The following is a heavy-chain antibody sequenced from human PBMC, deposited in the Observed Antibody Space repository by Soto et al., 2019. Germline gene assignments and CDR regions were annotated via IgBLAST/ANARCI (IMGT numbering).Heavy chain of an antibody. Sequence: QLVESGGGLVQPGGSLRLSCAASGFTFSGYWMAWVRQARGKGLEWVASIKQDESEKFYVDSVKGRFTISRDNAKKTVYLQMNGLRAEDTAVYYCARDPGPRAAAIRGLGWFDPWGQGTLVTVSS. V-gene: IGHV3-7*03. CDR1: GFTFSGYW. D-gene: IGHD2-2*01. CDR2: IKQDESEK. CDR3: ARDPGPRAAAIRGLGWFDP. J-gene: IGHJ5*02.